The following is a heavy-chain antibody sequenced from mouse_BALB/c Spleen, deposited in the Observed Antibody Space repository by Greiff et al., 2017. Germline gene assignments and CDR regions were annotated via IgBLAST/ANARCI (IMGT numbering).Heavy chain of an antibody. V-gene: IGHV5-6-5*01. CDR1: GFTFSSYA. CDR3: ARGASYGSWFAY. D-gene: IGHD1-2*01. Sequence: EVKLVESGGGLVKPGGSLKLSCAASGFTFSSYAMSWVRQTPEKRLEWVASISSGGSTYHPDSVKGRFTISRDNARNILYLQMSSLRSEDTAMYYCARGASYGSWFAYWGQGTLVTVSA. J-gene: IGHJ3*01. CDR2: ISSGGST.